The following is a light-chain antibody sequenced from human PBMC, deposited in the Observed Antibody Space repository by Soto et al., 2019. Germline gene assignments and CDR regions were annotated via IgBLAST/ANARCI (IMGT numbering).Light chain of an antibody. CDR2: ANI. J-gene: IGLJ1*01. Sequence: QSVLTQPHSVSGAPGQRVTISCTGSSSNIGAGYDVHWYQQRPGAAPKLLISANINRPSVVPDRFSGSKSGTSASLAITGLQADDEGDYYCQSYDSTLSARYVFGTGTKLTVL. CDR3: QSYDSTLSARYV. V-gene: IGLV1-40*01. CDR1: SSNIGAGYD.